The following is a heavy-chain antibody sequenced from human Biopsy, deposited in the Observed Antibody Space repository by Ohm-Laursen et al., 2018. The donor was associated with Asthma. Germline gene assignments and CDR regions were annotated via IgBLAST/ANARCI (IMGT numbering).Heavy chain of an antibody. CDR2: LIPVLGTP. Sequence: AASVKVSCKASGDSFSIFTYSWVRQAPGQGLEWMGGLIPVLGTPDHAQMFEGRATITADESTSTAYMELSSLSSEDTAVYYCARGYSGSDRIVYYYSGLEVWGQGTTVTVSS. V-gene: IGHV1-69*13. CDR1: GDSFSIFT. CDR3: ARGYSGSDRIVYYYSGLEV. D-gene: IGHD5-12*01. J-gene: IGHJ6*02.